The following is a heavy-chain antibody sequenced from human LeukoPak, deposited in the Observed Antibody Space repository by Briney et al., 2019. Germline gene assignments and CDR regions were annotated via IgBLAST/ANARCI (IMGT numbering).Heavy chain of an antibody. CDR2: ISGSGGST. Sequence: GGSLRLSCAASGFTFSSYGMSWVRQAPGKGLEWVSAISGSGGSTYHADSVKGRFTISRDNSKNTLYLQMNSLRAEDTAVYYCASQSYGYYYYYYMDVWGKGTTVTISS. CDR1: GFTFSSYG. J-gene: IGHJ6*03. D-gene: IGHD3-10*01. V-gene: IGHV3-23*01. CDR3: ASQSYGYYYYYYMDV.